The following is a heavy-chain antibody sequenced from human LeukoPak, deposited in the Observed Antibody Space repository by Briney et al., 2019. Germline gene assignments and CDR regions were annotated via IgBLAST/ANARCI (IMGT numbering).Heavy chain of an antibody. J-gene: IGHJ4*02. Sequence: SETLSLTCTVSGGSISSYYWSLIRQPPGKGLEWIGYIYYSGSTNYNPSLKSRVTISVDTSKNQFSLKLSSVTAADTAVYYCARTYYDFWSGSKYYFDYWGQGTLVAVSS. CDR1: GGSISSYY. D-gene: IGHD3-3*01. V-gene: IGHV4-59*08. CDR2: IYYSGST. CDR3: ARTYYDFWSGSKYYFDY.